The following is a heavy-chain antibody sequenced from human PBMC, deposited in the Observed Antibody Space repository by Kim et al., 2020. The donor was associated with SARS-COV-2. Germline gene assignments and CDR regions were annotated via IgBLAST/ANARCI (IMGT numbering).Heavy chain of an antibody. D-gene: IGHD4-17*01. J-gene: IGHJ3*02. CDR2: IYSGGST. V-gene: IGHV3-53*01. CDR1: GFTVSSNY. Sequence: GGSLRLSCAASGFTVSSNYMSWVRQAPGKGLEWVSVIYSGGSTYYADSVKGRFTISRDNSKNTLYLQMNSLRAEDTAVYYCARVLDYGGNDDALPGSFDIWGQGTMVTVSS. CDR3: ARVLDYGGNDDALPGSFDI.